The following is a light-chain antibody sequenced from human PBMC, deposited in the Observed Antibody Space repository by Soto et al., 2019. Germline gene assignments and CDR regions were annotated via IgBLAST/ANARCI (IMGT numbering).Light chain of an antibody. CDR2: DAS. Sequence: DIQMTQSPSTLSPSVGDRVSIACRASQSISSSLAWYQQKPGKAPKLLIYDASSLESGVPSRFSGSGSGTEFPLSINSLQPQDVATYYCQQYHRYSWTFGQGTKVEIK. CDR1: QSISSS. V-gene: IGKV1-5*01. J-gene: IGKJ1*01. CDR3: QQYHRYSWT.